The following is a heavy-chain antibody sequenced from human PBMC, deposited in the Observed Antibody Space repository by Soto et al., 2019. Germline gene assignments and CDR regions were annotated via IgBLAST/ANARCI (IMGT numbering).Heavy chain of an antibody. J-gene: IGHJ4*02. V-gene: IGHV3-7*01. Sequence: EVQLVESGGGLVQPGGSLRLSCAASGFTFSSYWMSWVRQAPGKGLEWVANIKQDGSEKYYVDSVKGRFTISRDNAKNSLYLQMNSLRAAATAVYYCARSQDYGDLDYWGQGTLVTVSS. D-gene: IGHD4-17*01. CDR3: ARSQDYGDLDY. CDR2: IKQDGSEK. CDR1: GFTFSSYW.